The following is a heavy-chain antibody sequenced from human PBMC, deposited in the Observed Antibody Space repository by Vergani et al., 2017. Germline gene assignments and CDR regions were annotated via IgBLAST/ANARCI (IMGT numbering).Heavy chain of an antibody. V-gene: IGHV4-34*01. CDR1: GGSFSGYY. Sequence: QVQLQQWGAGLLKPSETLSLTCAVYGGSFSGYYWSWIRQPPGKGLEWIGEINHSGSTNYNPSLKSRVTISVDTSKNQFSLKLSSVTAADTAVYYCAREVGYCSSTSCYDRNWFDPWGQGTLVTVSS. D-gene: IGHD2-2*01. J-gene: IGHJ5*02. CDR2: INHSGST. CDR3: AREVGYCSSTSCYDRNWFDP.